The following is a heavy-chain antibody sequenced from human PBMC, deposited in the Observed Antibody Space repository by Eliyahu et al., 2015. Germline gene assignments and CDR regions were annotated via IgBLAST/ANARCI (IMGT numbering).Heavy chain of an antibody. CDR1: GFTFSSYG. CDR3: VGLPHY. CDR2: IRNDGSNT. D-gene: IGHD1-26*01. J-gene: IGHJ4*02. V-gene: IGHV3-30*02. Sequence: QVQLVESGGGVVQPGGSLRLXCVVSGFTFSSYGMHWVRQAPGKGLERGAFIRNDGSNTHYADSVKGRFTISRDNSKYTLYLQMNSLRIEDTAVYYCVGLPHYWGQGTLVTVSS.